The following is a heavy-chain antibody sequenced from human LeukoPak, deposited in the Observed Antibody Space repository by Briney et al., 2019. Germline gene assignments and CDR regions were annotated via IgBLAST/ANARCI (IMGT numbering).Heavy chain of an antibody. D-gene: IGHD5-18*01. V-gene: IGHV4-34*01. CDR3: ARDRGGYTYSHDY. CDR1: GGSFSGYY. CDR2: INHSGST. Sequence: SETLSLTCAVYGGSFSGYYWSWIRQPPGKGLESIGEINHSGSTSYNPSLKSRVTISVDTSKNQFSLKLSSVTAADTAVYYCARDRGGYTYSHDYWGQGTLVTVSS. J-gene: IGHJ4*02.